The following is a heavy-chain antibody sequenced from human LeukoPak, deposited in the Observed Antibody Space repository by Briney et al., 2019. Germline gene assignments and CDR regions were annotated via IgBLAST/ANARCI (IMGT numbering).Heavy chain of an antibody. V-gene: IGHV4-34*01. CDR2: ITPSGST. D-gene: IGHD3-22*01. CDR1: AFTVGDSY. CDR3: ASSFFYDSIDY. Sequence: GSLRLSCAASAFTVGDSYMNWIRQPPGKGLEWIGEITPSGSTNYSPSLKSRVSISIDTSKKKLSLRLTSVTAADSAVYYCASSFFYDSIDYWGQGTLVTVSS. J-gene: IGHJ4*02.